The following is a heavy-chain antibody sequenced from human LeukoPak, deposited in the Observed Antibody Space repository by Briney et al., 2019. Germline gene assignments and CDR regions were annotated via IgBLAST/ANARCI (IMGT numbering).Heavy chain of an antibody. CDR1: GYRFTSYW. J-gene: IGHJ4*02. CDR2: VSPGDSDT. D-gene: IGHD3-22*01. V-gene: IGHV5-51*01. CDR3: ARHLDDSSGYYYRTMYYFDY. Sequence: GESLKISCKASGYRFTSYWIGWVRQMPGKGLEWMGFVSPGDSDTRYSPSFQGQVTISADKSISTAYLQGSSLEASDTAMYYCARHLDDSSGYYYRTMYYFDYWGQGTLVTVSS.